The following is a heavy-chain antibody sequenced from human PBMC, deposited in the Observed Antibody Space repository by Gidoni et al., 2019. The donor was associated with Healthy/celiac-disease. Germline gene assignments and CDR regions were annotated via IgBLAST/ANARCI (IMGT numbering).Heavy chain of an antibody. Sequence: QVQLQQWGAGLLKPSETLSLTCAVYGGSFSGYYWSCIRQPPGKGLEWIGEINHSGSTNYNPSLKSRVTISVDTSKNQFSLKLSSVTAADTAVYYCARVWGAGTVFLVYYYYGMDVWGQGTTVTVSS. CDR3: ARVWGAGTVFLVYYYYGMDV. D-gene: IGHD6-13*01. J-gene: IGHJ6*02. CDR2: INHSGST. CDR1: GGSFSGYY. V-gene: IGHV4-34*01.